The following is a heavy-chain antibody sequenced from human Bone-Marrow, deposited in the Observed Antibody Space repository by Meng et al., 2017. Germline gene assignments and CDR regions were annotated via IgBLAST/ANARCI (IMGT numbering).Heavy chain of an antibody. Sequence: ETLSLTCAVYGGSFSGYYWSWIRQPPGKGLEWIGEINHSGSTNYNPSLKSRVTISVDTSKNQFSLKLSSVTAADTAVYYCARGRWDGYCSGGSCYLLDYWGQGTLVTVSS. CDR2: INHSGST. J-gene: IGHJ4*02. CDR1: GGSFSGYY. V-gene: IGHV4-34*01. CDR3: ARGRWDGYCSGGSCYLLDY. D-gene: IGHD2-15*01.